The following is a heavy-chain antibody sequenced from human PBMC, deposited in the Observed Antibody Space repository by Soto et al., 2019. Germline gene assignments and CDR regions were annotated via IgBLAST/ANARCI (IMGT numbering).Heavy chain of an antibody. J-gene: IGHJ6*03. V-gene: IGHV4-34*01. CDR2: INHSGST. D-gene: IGHD2-15*01. Sequence: SETLSLTCTVSGGSFRGYYWSWIRQPPGKGLEWIGEINHSGSTNYNPSLKSRVTISVDTSKTQFSLKLSSGTAADPAVYYCARTLLLLAGAYYDYYMDVWGKGTTVTVS. CDR3: ARTLLLLAGAYYDYYMDV. CDR1: GGSFRGYY.